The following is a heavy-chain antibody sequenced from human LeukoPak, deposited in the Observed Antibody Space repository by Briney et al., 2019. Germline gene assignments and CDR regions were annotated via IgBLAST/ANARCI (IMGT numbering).Heavy chain of an antibody. Sequence: SVKVSCKASGGTFSSYAISWVRQAPGQGLEWMGGIIPIFGTANYAQKFQGRVTITTDESTSTAYMELSSLRSEDTAVYYCARGKYDFWSSYYYYYYMDVWGKGTTVTVSS. CDR3: ARGKYDFWSSYYYYYYMDV. D-gene: IGHD3-3*01. J-gene: IGHJ6*03. V-gene: IGHV1-69*05. CDR1: GGTFSSYA. CDR2: IIPIFGTA.